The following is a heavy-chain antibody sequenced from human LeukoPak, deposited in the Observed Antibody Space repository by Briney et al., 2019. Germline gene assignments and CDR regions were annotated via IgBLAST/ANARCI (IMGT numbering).Heavy chain of an antibody. D-gene: IGHD4-11*01. CDR2: IIPIFGTA. CDR1: GGTFSSYA. CDR3: ARTRARPNRVGCNYYYFDY. V-gene: IGHV1-69*01. Sequence: EALVKVSCKASGGTFSSYAISWVRQAPGQGLEWMGGIIPIFGTANYAQKFQGRVTITADESTSTAYMELSSLRSEDTAVYYCARTRARPNRVGCNYYYFDYWGQGTLVTVSS. J-gene: IGHJ4*02.